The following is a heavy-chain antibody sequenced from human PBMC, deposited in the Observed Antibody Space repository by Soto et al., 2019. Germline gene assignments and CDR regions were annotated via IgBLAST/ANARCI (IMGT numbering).Heavy chain of an antibody. V-gene: IGHV1-69*06. CDR2: IIPIFGTA. J-gene: IGHJ6*02. CDR3: ARGLLRFLEWSNSYGMDV. CDR1: GGTFSSYA. Sequence: GASVKVSCKASGGTFSSYAISWVRQAPGQGLEWMGGIIPIFGTANYAQKFQGRVTITADKSTSTAYMELSSLRSEDTAVYYCARGLLRFLEWSNSYGMDVWGQGTTVTVS. D-gene: IGHD3-3*01.